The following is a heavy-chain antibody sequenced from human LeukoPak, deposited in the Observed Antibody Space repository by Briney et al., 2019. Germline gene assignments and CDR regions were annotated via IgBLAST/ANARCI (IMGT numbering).Heavy chain of an antibody. J-gene: IGHJ4*02. CDR1: GFTFRNYV. D-gene: IGHD3-10*01. CDR3: AREGYYGSGSPPSLYFDY. Sequence: GGTLRLSCAASGFTFRNYVIHWVRQAPGKGLEWVAVTSSDLNVKLYADSVKGRFTISRDNSRSTLYLQMNSLRPEDTAIYYCAREGYYGSGSPPSLYFDYWGQGTLVTVSS. CDR2: TSSDLNVK. V-gene: IGHV3-30-3*01.